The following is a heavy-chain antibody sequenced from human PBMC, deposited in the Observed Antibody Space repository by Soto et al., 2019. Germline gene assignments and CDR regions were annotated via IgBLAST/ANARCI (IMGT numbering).Heavy chain of an antibody. V-gene: IGHV3-30-3*01. J-gene: IGHJ6*02. D-gene: IGHD1-7*01. CDR3: ARDLGGTTTYYYYGMDV. Sequence: GSLRLSCAASGFTFSSYAMHWVRQAPGKGLEWVAVISYDGSNKYYADSVKGRFTISRDNSKNTLYLQMNSLRAEDTAVYYCARDLGGTTTYYYYGMDVWGQGTTVTVSS. CDR1: GFTFSSYA. CDR2: ISYDGSNK.